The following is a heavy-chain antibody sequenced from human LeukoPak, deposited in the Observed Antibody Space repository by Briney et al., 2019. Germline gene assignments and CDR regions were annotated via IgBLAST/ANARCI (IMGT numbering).Heavy chain of an antibody. CDR2: ISWNSGSI. V-gene: IGHV3-9*01. J-gene: IGHJ6*02. Sequence: GGSLRLSCAASGFTFDDYAMHWVRHAPGKGLEGVSGISWNSGSIGYADSVKGRFTISRDNAKNSLYLQMNSLRAEDTALYYCAKDMAIGYSGPVYGMDVWGQGTTVTVSS. CDR1: GFTFDDYA. D-gene: IGHD5-12*01. CDR3: AKDMAIGYSGPVYGMDV.